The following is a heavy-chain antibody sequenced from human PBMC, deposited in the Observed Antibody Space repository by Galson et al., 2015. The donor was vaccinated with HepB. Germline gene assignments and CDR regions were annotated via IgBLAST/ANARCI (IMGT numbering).Heavy chain of an antibody. CDR1: GYSFTSYW. CDR3: ARHPGAAGTGYYYYGMDV. D-gene: IGHD6-13*01. CDR2: IYPGDSDT. Sequence: QSGAEVKKPGESLKISCKGSGYSFTSYWIGWVRQMPGKGLEWMGIIYPGDSDTRYSPSFQGQVTISADKSISTAYLQWSSLKASDTAMYYCARHPGAAGTGYYYYGMDVWGQGTTVTVSS. V-gene: IGHV5-51*01. J-gene: IGHJ6*02.